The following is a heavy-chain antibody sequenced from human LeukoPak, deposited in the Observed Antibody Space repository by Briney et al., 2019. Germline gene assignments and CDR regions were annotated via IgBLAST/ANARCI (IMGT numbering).Heavy chain of an antibody. V-gene: IGHV4-34*01. CDR1: GGSFSGYY. CDR3: EDGLRYFDWVPRV. D-gene: IGHD3-9*01. Sequence: SETLSLTCAVYGGSFSGYYWSWIRQPPGKVLEWIGEINHSGSTNYNPSLKSRVTISVDTSKNQFSLKLSSVTAADTVVFHSEDGLRYFDWVPRVWGQGTLVTVSS. J-gene: IGHJ4*02. CDR2: INHSGST.